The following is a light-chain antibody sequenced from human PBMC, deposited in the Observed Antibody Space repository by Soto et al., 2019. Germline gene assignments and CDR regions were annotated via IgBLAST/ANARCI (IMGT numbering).Light chain of an antibody. V-gene: IGKV3-20*01. J-gene: IGKJ1*01. CDR2: GAY. Sequence: IVLTQSPGTLAVSPGERATLYCRASQTFSSSYLAWYQQKPGHAPSLLIFGAYSRATGIPDRFSDSGSGTDFTLTISRLEPEDFAVYFCQQSATSPRTFGQGTKVEIK. CDR1: QTFSSSY. CDR3: QQSATSPRT.